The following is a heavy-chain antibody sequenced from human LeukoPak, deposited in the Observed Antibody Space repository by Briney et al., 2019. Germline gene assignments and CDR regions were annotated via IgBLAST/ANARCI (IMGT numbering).Heavy chain of an antibody. V-gene: IGHV3-11*04. CDR1: AFTFSEYS. D-gene: IGHD3-3*01. CDR3: AREPFWSGYYSNLHFDY. Sequence: GGSLRLSCVGSAFTFSEYSMSWIRQAPGRELEWISSITESGGTEYYADSVKGRFTISRDNAKNSLYLQMNSLRAEDTAVYYCAREPFWSGYYSNLHFDYWGQGTLVTVSS. CDR2: ITESGGTE. J-gene: IGHJ4*02.